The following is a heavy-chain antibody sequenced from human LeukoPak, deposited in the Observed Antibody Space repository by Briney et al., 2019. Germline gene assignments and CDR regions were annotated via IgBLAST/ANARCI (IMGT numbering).Heavy chain of an antibody. CDR3: ARQVRLIVLMVYAEFDY. V-gene: IGHV4-39*01. J-gene: IGHJ4*02. CDR2: IYYSGST. D-gene: IGHD2-8*01. CDR1: GGSISSSSYY. Sequence: SETLYLTCTVSGGSISSSSYYWGWIRQPPGKGLEWIGSIYYSGSTYYNPSLKSRVTISVDTSKNQFSLKLSSVTAADTAVYYCARQVRLIVLMVYAEFDYWGQGTLVTVSS.